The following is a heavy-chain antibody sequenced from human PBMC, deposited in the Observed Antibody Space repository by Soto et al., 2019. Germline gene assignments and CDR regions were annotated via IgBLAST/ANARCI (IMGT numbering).Heavy chain of an antibody. CDR3: ARDRPPHYDILTGYYSPSYGMDV. V-gene: IGHV4-31*03. CDR1: GGSISSGGYY. J-gene: IGHJ6*02. CDR2: IYYSGST. D-gene: IGHD3-9*01. Sequence: QVQLQESGPGLVKPSQTLSLTCTVSGGSISSGGYYWSWIRQHPGKGLEWIGYIYYSGSTYYNPSLKSRFTISVDTSKNQFSLKLSSVTAADTAVYYCARDRPPHYDILTGYYSPSYGMDVWGQGTTVTVSS.